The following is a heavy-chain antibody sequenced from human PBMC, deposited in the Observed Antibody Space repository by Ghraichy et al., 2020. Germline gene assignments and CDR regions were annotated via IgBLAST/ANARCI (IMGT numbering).Heavy chain of an antibody. D-gene: IGHD6-19*01. Sequence: GGSLRLSCAASGFTFSSYGMHWVRQAPGKGLEWVAVISYDGSNKYYADSVKGRFTISRDNSKNTLYLQMNSLRAEDTAVYYCAKDWVPRSIAVVDYWGQGTLVTVSS. CDR2: ISYDGSNK. J-gene: IGHJ4*02. V-gene: IGHV3-30*18. CDR1: GFTFSSYG. CDR3: AKDWVPRSIAVVDY.